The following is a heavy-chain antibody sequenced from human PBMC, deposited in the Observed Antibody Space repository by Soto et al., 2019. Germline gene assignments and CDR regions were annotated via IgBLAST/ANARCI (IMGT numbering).Heavy chain of an antibody. Sequence: GGSLRLSCAASGFTFSSYSMNWVRQAPGKGLEWVSSISSSSSYIYYADSVKGRFTISRDNAKNSLYLQMNSLRAEDTAVYYCARVTIMGTMVRGPTYPYYGMDVWGQGTTVTVSS. CDR1: GFTFSSYS. CDR3: ARVTIMGTMVRGPTYPYYGMDV. CDR2: ISSSSSYI. V-gene: IGHV3-21*01. D-gene: IGHD3-10*01. J-gene: IGHJ6*02.